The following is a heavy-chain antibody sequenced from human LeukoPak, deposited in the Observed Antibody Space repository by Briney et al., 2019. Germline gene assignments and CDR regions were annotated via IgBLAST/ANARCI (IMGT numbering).Heavy chain of an antibody. Sequence: GGSLRLPCAASGFTFSTYWMTWVRQAPGKGLEWVANVKQDGSEEYYVDSVKGRFTISRDNAKNSLYLQMNSLRAEDTALYYCARDPYDGGGYAAFDIWGQGTMVTVYS. D-gene: IGHD3-22*01. CDR3: ARDPYDGGGYAAFDI. V-gene: IGHV3-7*01. CDR2: VKQDGSEE. J-gene: IGHJ3*02. CDR1: GFTFSTYW.